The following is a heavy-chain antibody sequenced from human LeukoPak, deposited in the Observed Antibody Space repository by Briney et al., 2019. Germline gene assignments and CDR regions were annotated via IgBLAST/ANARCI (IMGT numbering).Heavy chain of an antibody. CDR2: IYTSGST. Sequence: SETLSLTCTVSGGSISSYYWSWIRQPAGKGLEWIGRIYTSGSTNYNPSLKSRVTMSVDTSKNQFSLKLSSVTAADTAVYYCARATYYYDSSGYYYGHYFDYWGQGTLVTVSS. CDR3: ARATYYYDSSGYYYGHYFDY. CDR1: GGSISSYY. J-gene: IGHJ4*02. D-gene: IGHD3-22*01. V-gene: IGHV4-4*07.